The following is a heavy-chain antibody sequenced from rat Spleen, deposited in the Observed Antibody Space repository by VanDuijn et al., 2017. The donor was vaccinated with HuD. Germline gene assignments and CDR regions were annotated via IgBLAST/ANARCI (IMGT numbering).Heavy chain of an antibody. Sequence: EVQLVESGGGFVQPGRSLKLSCAASGYTFSNYDVAWVRQAPTKGLEWIASVSPSGGSTYYRDTVKGRFTISRDNAKSTLYLQMDSLRSEDTATYYCTRDVVATGYFDYWGQGVMVTVSS. CDR3: TRDVVATGYFDY. CDR1: GYTFSNYD. V-gene: IGHV5-19*01. J-gene: IGHJ2*01. CDR2: VSPSGGST. D-gene: IGHD1-8*01.